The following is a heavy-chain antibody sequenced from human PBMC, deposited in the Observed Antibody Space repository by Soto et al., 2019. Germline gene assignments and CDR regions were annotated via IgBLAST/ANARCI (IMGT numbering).Heavy chain of an antibody. Sequence: QLQLQESGPGLVKPSETLSLTCTVSGGSISSSSYYWGWIRQPPGKGLEWIGRIYYSGSTYYNPSLKSRVTISVDTSKNQFSLKLSSVTAADTAVYYCARVNWNYAPNWFDPWGQGTLVTVSS. CDR3: ARVNWNYAPNWFDP. J-gene: IGHJ5*02. CDR1: GGSISSSSYY. D-gene: IGHD1-7*01. V-gene: IGHV4-39*01. CDR2: IYYSGST.